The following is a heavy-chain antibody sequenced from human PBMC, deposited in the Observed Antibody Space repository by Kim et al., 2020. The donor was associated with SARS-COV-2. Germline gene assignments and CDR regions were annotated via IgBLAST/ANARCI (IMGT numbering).Heavy chain of an antibody. J-gene: IGHJ4*02. V-gene: IGHV3-30-3*01. Sequence: GGSLRLSCAASGFTFSSYAMHWVRQAPGKGLEWVAVISYDGSNKYYADSVKGRFTISRDNSKNTLYLQMNSLRAEDTAVYYCARDSGATAMVNFDYWGQGTLVTVSS. CDR3: ARDSGATAMVNFDY. CDR1: GFTFSSYA. D-gene: IGHD5-18*01. CDR2: ISYDGSNK.